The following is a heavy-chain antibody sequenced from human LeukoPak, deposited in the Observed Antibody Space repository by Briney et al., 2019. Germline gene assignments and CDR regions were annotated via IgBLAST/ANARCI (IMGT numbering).Heavy chain of an antibody. V-gene: IGHV3-30*02. D-gene: IGHD3-16*01. CDR3: ARGGSYYDYVWGSYS. CDR1: GFTFSSYG. Sequence: GGSLRLSCAASGFTFSSYGMHWVRQAPGKGLEWVAFIRYDGSNKYYADSVKGRFTISRDNSKNTLYLQMNSLRAEDTAVYYCARGGSYYDYVWGSYSWGQGTLVTVSS. J-gene: IGHJ4*02. CDR2: IRYDGSNK.